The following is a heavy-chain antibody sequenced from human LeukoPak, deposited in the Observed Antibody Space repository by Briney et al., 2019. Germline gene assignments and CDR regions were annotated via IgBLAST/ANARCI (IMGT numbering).Heavy chain of an antibody. V-gene: IGHV4-34*01. Sequence: SETLSLTCAVYGGSFSGYYWSWIRQPPGKGLGWIEEINHSGSTYYNPSLKSRVTISVDTSKNQFSLKLSSVTAADTAVYYCARAVAGIVVVVAAKETDNWFDPWGQGTLVTVSS. CDR3: ARAVAGIVVVVAAKETDNWFDP. CDR1: GGSFSGYY. J-gene: IGHJ5*02. CDR2: INHSGST. D-gene: IGHD2-15*01.